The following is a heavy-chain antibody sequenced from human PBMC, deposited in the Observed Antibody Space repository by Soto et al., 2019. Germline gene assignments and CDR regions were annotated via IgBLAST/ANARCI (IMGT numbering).Heavy chain of an antibody. Sequence: QVQLVESGGGVVQPGRSLRLSCAASGFTFSSYGMHWVRQAPGKGLEWVAVISYDGSNKYYADSVKGRITISRDNSKNTLYLQMNSLRAEDTAVYYCAKAANYYYDAGYFDLWGRGTLVTVSS. V-gene: IGHV3-30*18. CDR2: ISYDGSNK. J-gene: IGHJ2*01. CDR3: AKAANYYYDAGYFDL. CDR1: GFTFSSYG. D-gene: IGHD3-22*01.